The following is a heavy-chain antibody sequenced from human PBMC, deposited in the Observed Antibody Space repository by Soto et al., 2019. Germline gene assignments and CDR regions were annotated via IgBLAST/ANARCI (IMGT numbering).Heavy chain of an antibody. CDR3: ARTPRIGESYYFDY. CDR2: ICYDGSNK. Sequence: QVQLVESGGGVVQPGRSLRLSCAASGFTFSSYGMHWVRQAPGKGLEWVAVICYDGSNKYYADSVKGRFTIARDNSKNTLYLQMNSLRAEDTAVYYCARTPRIGESYYFDYWGQGTLVTVSS. V-gene: IGHV3-33*01. J-gene: IGHJ4*02. CDR1: GFTFSSYG. D-gene: IGHD1-26*01.